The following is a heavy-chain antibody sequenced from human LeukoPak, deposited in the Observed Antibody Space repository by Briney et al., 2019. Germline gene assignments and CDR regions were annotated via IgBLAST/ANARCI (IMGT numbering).Heavy chain of an antibody. D-gene: IGHD2-2*01. CDR1: GASISSGEDY. J-gene: IGHJ4*02. CDR3: AGGSCSSTTCLPEGAPGYFDY. V-gene: IGHV4-30-4*08. Sequence: SETLSLTCSVSGASISSGEDYWSWIRQPPGKGLEWLGFIYYNGNTYYNPSLKSRLTISLDTSKNQFSLKLSSVTAADTAVYYCAGGSCSSTTCLPEGAPGYFDYWGQGSLVPVSS. CDR2: IYYNGNT.